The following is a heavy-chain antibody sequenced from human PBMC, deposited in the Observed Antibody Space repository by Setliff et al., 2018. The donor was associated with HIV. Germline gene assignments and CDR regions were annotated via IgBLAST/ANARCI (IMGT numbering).Heavy chain of an antibody. Sequence: SVKVSCKASGGTFSNYAISWVRQAPGQGLEWMGGIIPIFGSTKYAQKFQDRVTITADESTYTADMELSSLRSEDTAVYYCARATFFDFWSGLPHHYMDVWGKGTTVTVSS. D-gene: IGHD3-3*01. J-gene: IGHJ6*03. CDR1: GGTFSNYA. CDR2: IIPIFGST. CDR3: ARATFFDFWSGLPHHYMDV. V-gene: IGHV1-69*13.